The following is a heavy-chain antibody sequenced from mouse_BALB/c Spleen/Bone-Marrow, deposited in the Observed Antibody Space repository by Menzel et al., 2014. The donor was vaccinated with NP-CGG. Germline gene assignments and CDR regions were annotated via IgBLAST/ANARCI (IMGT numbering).Heavy chain of an antibody. J-gene: IGHJ4*01. Sequence: VLLQQSGAELVRPGASVKLSCRASGYTFTSYWINWVKQRPGQGLEWIGNIYPSDSYTNYNQRFKDKATLTVDKSSSTAYMQLSSPTSEDSAVYYCTRYGNSHYYAMDYWGQGTSVTVSS. V-gene: IGHV1-69*02. D-gene: IGHD1-1*01. CDR1: GYTFTSYW. CDR3: TRYGNSHYYAMDY. CDR2: IYPSDSYT.